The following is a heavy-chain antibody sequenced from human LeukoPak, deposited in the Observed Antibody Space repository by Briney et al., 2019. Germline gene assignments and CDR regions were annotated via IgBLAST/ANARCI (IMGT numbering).Heavy chain of an antibody. CDR3: IATRY. CDR1: GFTFSNAW. V-gene: IGHV3-15*01. J-gene: IGHJ4*02. CDR2: IKGKIDGGIT. Sequence: GGSLRLSCGASGFTFSNAWMDWVRQAPGKGLEWVGRIKGKIDGGITDYAAPVKGRFTISRDDSKDTLYLQMNSLKTEDTAVYYCIATRYWGQGTLVTVSS.